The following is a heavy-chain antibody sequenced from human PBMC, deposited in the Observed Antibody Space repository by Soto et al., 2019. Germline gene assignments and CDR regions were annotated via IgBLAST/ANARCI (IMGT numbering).Heavy chain of an antibody. Sequence: RASVKVSCKASGYTFTSYYMHWVRQAPGQGLEWMGIINPSGGSTSYAQKFQGRVTMTRDTSTSTVYMELSSLRSEDTAVYYCARDIAAAGPYYYYYGMDVWGQGTTVTVSS. J-gene: IGHJ6*02. D-gene: IGHD6-13*01. CDR1: GYTFTSYY. CDR3: ARDIAAAGPYYYYYGMDV. CDR2: INPSGGST. V-gene: IGHV1-46*01.